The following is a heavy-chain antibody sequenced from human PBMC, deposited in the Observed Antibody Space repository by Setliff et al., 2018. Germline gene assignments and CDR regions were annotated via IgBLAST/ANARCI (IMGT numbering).Heavy chain of an antibody. CDR3: AKWGAKNAFDI. V-gene: IGHV3-30*18. CDR1: GFTFSTYR. D-gene: IGHD3-16*01. CDR2: ILDDGVKK. J-gene: IGHJ3*02. Sequence: PGGSLRLSCAASGFTFSTYRMHWVRQAPGKGLEWVAVILDDGVKKYHADSVKGRFTISRDNSKNTLYLQMNSLRPEDTAVYYCAKWGAKNAFDIWGQGTMVTVSS.